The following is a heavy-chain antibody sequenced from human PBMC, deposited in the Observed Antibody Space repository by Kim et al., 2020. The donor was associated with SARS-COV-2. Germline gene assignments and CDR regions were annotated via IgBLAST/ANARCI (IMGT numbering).Heavy chain of an antibody. D-gene: IGHD2-15*01. CDR2: IYPGDSDT. CDR3: ARSPGVVVAATPRLYYYYYGMDV. J-gene: IGHJ6*02. CDR1: GYSFTSYW. V-gene: IGHV5-51*01. Sequence: GESLKISCKGSGYSFTSYWIGWVRQMPGKGLEWMGIIYPGDSDTRYSPSFQGQVTISADKSISTAYLQWSSLKASDTAMYYCARSPGVVVAATPRLYYYYYGMDVWGQGTTVTVSS.